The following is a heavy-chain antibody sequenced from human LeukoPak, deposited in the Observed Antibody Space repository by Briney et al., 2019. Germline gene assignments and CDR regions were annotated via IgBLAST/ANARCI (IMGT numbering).Heavy chain of an antibody. D-gene: IGHD5-24*01. Sequence: SETLSLTCTVSGGSISSGSYYWSWIRQPAGKGLEWIGRIYTSGSTNYNPSLKSRVTISVDTSKNQFSLKLSSVTAADTAVYYCARAENGFNIKVPVYWGQGTLVTVSS. V-gene: IGHV4-61*02. CDR2: IYTSGST. CDR1: GGSISSGSYY. J-gene: IGHJ4*02. CDR3: ARAENGFNIKVPVY.